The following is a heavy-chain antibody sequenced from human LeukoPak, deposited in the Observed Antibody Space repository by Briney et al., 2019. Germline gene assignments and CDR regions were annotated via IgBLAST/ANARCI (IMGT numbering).Heavy chain of an antibody. CDR1: GYYLTSYW. D-gene: IGHD1-1*01. CDR2: IFPGDSDA. Sequence: GGSLKISCKGSGYYLTSYWIGWVRQMPGKGLDWMGIIFPGDSDARYSPSFQGQVTISVDGSISTAYLQWSSLKASDTAMYYCARRNGNYFDYWGQGPPVTVSS. J-gene: IGHJ4*02. V-gene: IGHV5-51*01. CDR3: ARRNGNYFDY.